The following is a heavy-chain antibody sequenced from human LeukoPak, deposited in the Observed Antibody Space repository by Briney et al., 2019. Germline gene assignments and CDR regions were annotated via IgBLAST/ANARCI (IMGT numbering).Heavy chain of an antibody. Sequence: SETLSLTCTVSGGSISSSSYYWGWIRQPPGKGLEWIGSIYHSGSTYYNPSLKSRVTISVDTSKNQFSLKLSSVTAADTAVCYCARGGYSYGYAPSWGQGTLVTVSS. J-gene: IGHJ4*02. CDR3: ARGGYSYGYAPS. V-gene: IGHV4-39*07. D-gene: IGHD5-18*01. CDR1: GGSISSSSYY. CDR2: IYHSGST.